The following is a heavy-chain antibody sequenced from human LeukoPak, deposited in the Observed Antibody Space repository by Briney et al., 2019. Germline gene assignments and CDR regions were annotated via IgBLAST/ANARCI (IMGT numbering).Heavy chain of an antibody. Sequence: GASVKVSCKASGYIFTDYGFSWVRQAPGQGLEWMGWISTLDGNRKNARKFQERVTITRDMSTSTAYMELSSLRSEDTAVYYCAAIGGYDRGNYYYYYMDVWGKGTTVTVSS. CDR1: GYIFTDYG. CDR2: ISTLDGNR. V-gene: IGHV1-18*01. D-gene: IGHD5-12*01. CDR3: AAIGGYDRGNYYYYYMDV. J-gene: IGHJ6*03.